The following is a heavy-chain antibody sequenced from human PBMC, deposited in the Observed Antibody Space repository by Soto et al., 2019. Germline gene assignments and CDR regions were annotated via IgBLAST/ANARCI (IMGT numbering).Heavy chain of an antibody. CDR1: GGSISSSSYY. CDR3: ASPDILTGYLNY. V-gene: IGHV4-39*01. J-gene: IGHJ4*02. Sequence: SLTCTVSGGSISSSSYYWGWIRQPPGKGLEWIGSIYYSGSTYYNPSLKSRVTISVDTSKNQFSLKLSSVTAADTAVYYCASPDILTGYLNYWGQGTLVTVSS. D-gene: IGHD3-9*01. CDR2: IYYSGST.